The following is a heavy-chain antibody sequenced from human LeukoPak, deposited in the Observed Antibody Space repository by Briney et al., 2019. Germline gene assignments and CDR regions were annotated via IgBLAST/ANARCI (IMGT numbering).Heavy chain of an antibody. J-gene: IGHJ3*01. V-gene: IGHV1-69-2*01. CDR1: GYTFTDYH. CDR2: VDPEDGET. D-gene: IGHD3-22*01. CDR3: ATDGYYYDSSGWVHG. Sequence: ASVKISCKASGYTFTDYHMHWVQQAPGKGLEWMGRVDPEDGETIYAEKFQGRVTITADTSTDTAYMELSSLRSEDTAVYYCATDGYYYDSSGWVHGWGQGTMVTVSS.